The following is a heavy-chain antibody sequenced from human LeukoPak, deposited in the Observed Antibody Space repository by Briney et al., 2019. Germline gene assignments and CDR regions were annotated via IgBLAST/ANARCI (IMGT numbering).Heavy chain of an antibody. CDR1: GYTFTSYS. J-gene: IGHJ4*02. CDR2: INAGIGET. Sequence: GASVKVSYKASGYTFTSYSKYTIHWVRQAPGQRLEWMGWINAGIGETRYSQKFQGRVTFTGDTSANTVYMELNSLISEDTAVYYCARDSDTSDWAWVYWGQGTLVTVSS. D-gene: IGHD6-19*01. CDR3: ARDSDTSDWAWVY. V-gene: IGHV1-3*01.